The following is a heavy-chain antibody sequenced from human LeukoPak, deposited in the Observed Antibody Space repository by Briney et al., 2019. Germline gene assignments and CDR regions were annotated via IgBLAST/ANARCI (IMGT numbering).Heavy chain of an antibody. Sequence: GSLRLSCAASGFTFDDYGMSWVRQAPGKGLEWFSGINWNGDSTGYADSVKGRFTLSRDNAKNSLYLQMNSLRPEDTAVYYCARGHSSGWYGYDYWGQGTLVTASS. CDR3: ARGHSSGWYGYDY. J-gene: IGHJ4*02. CDR2: INWNGDST. D-gene: IGHD6-19*01. V-gene: IGHV3-20*04. CDR1: GFTFDDYG.